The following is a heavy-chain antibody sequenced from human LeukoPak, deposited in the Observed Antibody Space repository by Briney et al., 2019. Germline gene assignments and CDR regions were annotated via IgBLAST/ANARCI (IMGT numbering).Heavy chain of an antibody. D-gene: IGHD3-3*01. J-gene: IGHJ4*02. CDR2: ISGSGGST. CDR3: AKARFGVVTTFDY. V-gene: IGHV3-23*01. Sequence: GGSLRLSCAASGFTFSSYAMSWVRQAPGKGPEWASAISGSGGSTYYADSVKGRFTISRDNSKNTLYLQMNSLRAEDTAVYYCAKARFGVVTTFDYWGQGTLVTVSS. CDR1: GFTFSSYA.